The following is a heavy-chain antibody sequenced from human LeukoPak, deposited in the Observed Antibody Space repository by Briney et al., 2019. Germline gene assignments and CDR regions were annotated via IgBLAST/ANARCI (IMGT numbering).Heavy chain of an antibody. CDR3: AKDPYYYDSSGYFRY. V-gene: IGHV3-23*01. J-gene: IGHJ4*02. CDR1: GFTFSSYW. D-gene: IGHD3-22*01. Sequence: GGSLRLSCAASGFTFSSYWMSWVRQAPGKGLEWVSTISGSGGSTYYADSVKGRFTISRDNSKNTLYLQMNSLRAEDTAVYYCAKDPYYYDSSGYFRYWGQGTLVTVSS. CDR2: ISGSGGST.